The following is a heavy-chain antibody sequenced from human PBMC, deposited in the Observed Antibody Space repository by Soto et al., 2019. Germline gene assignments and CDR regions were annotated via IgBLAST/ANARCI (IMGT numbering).Heavy chain of an antibody. CDR2: TKQDESEK. CDR1: GFTFSSYW. V-gene: IGHV3-7*03. D-gene: IGHD3-22*01. Sequence: TGGSLRLSCVVSGFTFSSYWMSWVRQAPGKGLEWVATTKQDESEKYYVDSVKGRFTVSRDNAKNSLYLQMNSLRAEDTAVYYCARGDYFDRRFDYWGQGTLVTVSS. CDR3: ARGDYFDRRFDY. J-gene: IGHJ4*02.